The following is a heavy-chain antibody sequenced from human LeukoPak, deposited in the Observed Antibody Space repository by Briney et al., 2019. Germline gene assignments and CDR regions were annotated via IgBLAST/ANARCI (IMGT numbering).Heavy chain of an antibody. D-gene: IGHD5-24*01. CDR3: AAAPNYYYFDY. CDR2: IKQDGGEK. Sequence: PGGSLRLSCAASGFTFSNYWMNWVRQAPGKGLEWVANIKQDGGEKSYVDSVKGRFTISRDDAKNSLHLQMNSLRAEDTAVYSCAAAPNYYYFDYWGRGTLVTVSS. CDR1: GFTFSNYW. J-gene: IGHJ4*02. V-gene: IGHV3-7*01.